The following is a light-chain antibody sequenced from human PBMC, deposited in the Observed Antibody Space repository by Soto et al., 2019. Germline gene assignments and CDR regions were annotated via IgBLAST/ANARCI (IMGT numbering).Light chain of an antibody. CDR1: QGISSW. CDR3: QQADNFPRT. V-gene: IGKV1-12*01. J-gene: IGKJ4*01. Sequence: DIQMTQSPSSVSASVGDRVTITCRASQGISSWLAWYQQKPGKAPNLLIYAASSLQSGLPSRFSGSGSGPDCTLTISSLQPEDFATYDCQQADNFPRTFGGGTKVEIK. CDR2: AAS.